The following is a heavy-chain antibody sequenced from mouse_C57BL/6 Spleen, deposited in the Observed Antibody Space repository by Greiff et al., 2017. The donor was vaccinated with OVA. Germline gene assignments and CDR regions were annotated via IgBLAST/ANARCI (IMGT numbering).Heavy chain of an antibody. CDR3: ASLGLYAMDY. D-gene: IGHD2-10*02. V-gene: IGHV5-4*03. Sequence: EVKLMESGGGLVKPGGSLKLSCAASGFTFSSYAMSWVRQTPEKRLEWVATISDGGSYTYYPDNVKGRFTISRDNAKNNLYLQMSHLKSEDTAMYYCASLGLYAMDYWGQGTSVTVSS. CDR2: ISDGGSYT. CDR1: GFTFSSYA. J-gene: IGHJ4*01.